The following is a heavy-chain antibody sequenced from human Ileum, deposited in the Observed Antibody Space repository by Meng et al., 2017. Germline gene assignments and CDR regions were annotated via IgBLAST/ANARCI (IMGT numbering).Heavy chain of an antibody. J-gene: IGHJ4*02. Sequence: QVQLQESGPGLVRPSQTLSLTCTVSGVSVSSGNYGWSWIRQAPGQGLEWIGYGSTNHNPSLKSRLTISVDTSKNQFSLTLTSVTAADTAVYYCARDHWGSLDYWGQGSLVTVSS. D-gene: IGHD7-27*01. CDR3: ARDHWGSLDY. V-gene: IGHV4-61*01. CDR2: GST. CDR1: GVSVSSGNYG.